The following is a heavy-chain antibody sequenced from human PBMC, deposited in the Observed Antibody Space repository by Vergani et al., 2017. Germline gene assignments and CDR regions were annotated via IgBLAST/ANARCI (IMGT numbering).Heavy chain of an antibody. D-gene: IGHD1-26*01. V-gene: IGHV3-21*01. Sequence: EVQLLESGGGLVQPGGSLRLSCAASGFTFSSYSMNWVRQAPGKGLEWASSISSSSSYIYYADSVKGRFTISRDNAKNSLYLQMNSLRAEDTAVYYCARGLGGATVDYWGQGTLVTVSS. CDR2: ISSSSSYI. J-gene: IGHJ4*02. CDR1: GFTFSSYS. CDR3: ARGLGGATVDY.